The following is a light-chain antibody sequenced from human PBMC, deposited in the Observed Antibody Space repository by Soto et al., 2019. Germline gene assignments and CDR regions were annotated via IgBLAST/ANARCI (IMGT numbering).Light chain of an antibody. V-gene: IGLV2-14*01. J-gene: IGLJ1*01. Sequence: QSALTQPASVSGSPGHSITISCTGTSNDVGGYDYVSWYQQHPGKAPKLVIYEVSHRPSGISDRFSGSKSGNTASLTISGLQVEDEVDYYWSSYATSSPYVFGPGTKLTVL. CDR2: EVS. CDR1: SNDVGGYDY. CDR3: SSYATSSPYV.